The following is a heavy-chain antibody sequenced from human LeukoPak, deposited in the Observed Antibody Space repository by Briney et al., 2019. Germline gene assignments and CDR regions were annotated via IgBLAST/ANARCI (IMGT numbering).Heavy chain of an antibody. Sequence: GGSLRLSCAASGFTFSDYWMHWVRQGPGKGPEWLSRTSKDGSDTFYADAAKGRFTASRDNAKNTVYLQVTNVRPDDTAVYYWARGGYSGSYYRFSWGQGTVVTVAS. J-gene: IGHJ4*02. CDR3: ARGGYSGSYYRFS. V-gene: IGHV3-74*01. CDR1: GFTFSDYW. D-gene: IGHD6-25*01. CDR2: TSKDGSDT.